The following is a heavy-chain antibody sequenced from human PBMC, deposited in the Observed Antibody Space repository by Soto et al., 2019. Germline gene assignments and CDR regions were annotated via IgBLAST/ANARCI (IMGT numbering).Heavy chain of an antibody. CDR1: GGTFDNYA. CDR2: IIPIFGAL. V-gene: IGHV1-69*06. J-gene: IGHJ6*02. D-gene: IGHD2-2*02. CDR3: ARRAVAPAPIGYFHYHLDV. Sequence: QVQLVQSGAEVKKPGSSVKVSCKTSGGTFDNYAINWVRQAPGQELAWMGGIIPIFGALNYTPKFQGRVTITADKCTITACMELGSLTSEDTAVYYCARRAVAPAPIGYFHYHLDVWGQGTTVTVSS.